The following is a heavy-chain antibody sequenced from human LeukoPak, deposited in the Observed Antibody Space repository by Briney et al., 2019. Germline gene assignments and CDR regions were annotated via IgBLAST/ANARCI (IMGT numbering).Heavy chain of an antibody. D-gene: IGHD5-18*01. J-gene: IGHJ4*02. CDR3: ARDSGTWIPNYYFDY. V-gene: IGHV4-59*12. CDR2: IYYSGST. Sequence: SETLSLTCTVSGGSISSYYWSWIRQPPGKGLEWIGYIYYSGSTYYNPSLKSRVTISVDTSKNQFSLKLSSVTAADTAVYYCARDSGTWIPNYYFDYWGQGTLVTVSS. CDR1: GGSISSYY.